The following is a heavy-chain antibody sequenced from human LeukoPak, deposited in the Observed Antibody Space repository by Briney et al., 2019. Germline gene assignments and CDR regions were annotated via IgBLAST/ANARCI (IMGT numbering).Heavy chain of an antibody. V-gene: IGHV3-21*01. J-gene: IGHJ3*02. CDR1: GFTFSSYS. CDR2: ISSSSSYI. D-gene: IGHD3-22*01. Sequence: GGSLRLSCAASGFTFSSYSMNWVRQAPGKGLEWVSSISSSSSYIYYADSVKGRFTISRDNAKNPLYLQMNSLRAEDTAVYYCARDFDRGSSGYMGHAFDIWGQGTMVTVSS. CDR3: ARDFDRGSSGYMGHAFDI.